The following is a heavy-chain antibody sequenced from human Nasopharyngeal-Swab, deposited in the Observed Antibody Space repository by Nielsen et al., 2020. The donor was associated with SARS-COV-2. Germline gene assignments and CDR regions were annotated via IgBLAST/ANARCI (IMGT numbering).Heavy chain of an antibody. CDR1: GFIFSSYD. CDR3: ARARGISLGLGVIGDMDV. Sequence: ESLKLSCAAPGFIFSSYDMHLVRQVPVKGLEWVSSIGTEGDTHYPDSAKGRFTSSRENAQSSLYLQINIVGAEDAGVYYCARARGISLGLGVIGDMDVWGKGTTVTVSS. J-gene: IGHJ6*03. D-gene: IGHD3-3*01. V-gene: IGHV3-13*01. CDR2: IGTEGDT.